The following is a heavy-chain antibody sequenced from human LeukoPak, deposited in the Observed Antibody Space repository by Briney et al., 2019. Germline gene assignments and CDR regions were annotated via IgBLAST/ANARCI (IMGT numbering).Heavy chain of an antibody. D-gene: IGHD2-15*01. J-gene: IGHJ3*02. CDR3: ARPDCSGGSCYSSGAFDI. V-gene: IGHV3-48*01. Sequence: PGGSLRLSCAASGFTVSSYSMNWVRQAPGKGLEWVSYISSSSSTIYYADSVKGRFTISRDNAKNSLYLQMNSLRAEDTAVYYCARPDCSGGSCYSSGAFDIWGQGTMVTVSS. CDR2: ISSSSSTI. CDR1: GFTVSSYS.